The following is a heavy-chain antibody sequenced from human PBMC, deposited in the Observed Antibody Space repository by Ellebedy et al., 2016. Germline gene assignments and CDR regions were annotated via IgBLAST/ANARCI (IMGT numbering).Heavy chain of an antibody. D-gene: IGHD3-3*01. CDR3: ARADDLLEWLLSFDY. Sequence: ASVKVSXKASGYTFTSYYMHWVRQAPGQGLEWMGIINPSGGSTSYAQKFQGRVTMTRDTSTSTVYMELSSLRSEDTAVYYCARADDLLEWLLSFDYWGQGTLVTVSS. CDR1: GYTFTSYY. V-gene: IGHV1-46*01. J-gene: IGHJ4*02. CDR2: INPSGGST.